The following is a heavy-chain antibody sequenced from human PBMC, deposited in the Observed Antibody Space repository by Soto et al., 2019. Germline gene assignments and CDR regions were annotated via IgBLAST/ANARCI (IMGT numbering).Heavy chain of an antibody. V-gene: IGHV4-34*01. CDR3: ARGPYYDFWSGYGYYYYYMDV. Sequence: SETLSLTCAVYGGSFSGYYWSWIRQPPGKGPEWIGEINHSGSTNYNPSLKSRVTISVDTSKNQFSLKLSSVTAADTAVYYCARGPYYDFWSGYGYYYYYMDVWGKGTTVTVSS. D-gene: IGHD3-3*01. J-gene: IGHJ6*03. CDR1: GGSFSGYY. CDR2: INHSGST.